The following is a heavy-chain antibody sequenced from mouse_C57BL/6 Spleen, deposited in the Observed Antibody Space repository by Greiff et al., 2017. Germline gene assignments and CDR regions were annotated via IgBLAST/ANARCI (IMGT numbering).Heavy chain of an antibody. Sequence: VQLQQSGAELVRPGASVKLSCTASGFNIKDYYMHWVKQRPEQGLEWIGRIDPEDGDTEYAPKFQGKATMAADTSSNTAYLQLSSLTSEDTAVYYCTSNWAWFAYWGQGTLVTVSA. J-gene: IGHJ3*01. D-gene: IGHD4-1*01. CDR1: GFNIKDYY. CDR3: TSNWAWFAY. CDR2: IDPEDGDT. V-gene: IGHV14-1*01.